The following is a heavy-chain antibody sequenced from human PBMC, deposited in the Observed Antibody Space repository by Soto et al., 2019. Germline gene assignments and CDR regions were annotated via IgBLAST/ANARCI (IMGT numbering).Heavy chain of an antibody. V-gene: IGHV1-69*01. CDR1: GGTFSSYA. CDR3: AETYSSGLRVVLPCFDY. CDR2: IIPIFGTA. J-gene: IGHJ4*02. D-gene: IGHD6-19*01. Sequence: QVQLVQSGAEVKKPGSSVKVSCKASGGTFSSYAISWVRQAPGQGLEWMGGIIPIFGTANYAQKFQGRVTITADESTNTATREVSRLRSGDTAVEFCAETYSSGLRVVLPCFDYWGQGTLVTVSS.